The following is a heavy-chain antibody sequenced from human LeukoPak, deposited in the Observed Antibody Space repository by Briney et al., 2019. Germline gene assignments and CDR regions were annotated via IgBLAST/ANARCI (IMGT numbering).Heavy chain of an antibody. CDR1: GYTFTNYG. D-gene: IGHD2-2*01. Sequence: ASVKVSCKASGYTFTNYGVSWVRQAPGQGLEWMGWISVYNGNTDYAQKFQGRVTMTTDTSTSTAYMELRSLRSDDTAVYYCARVLAYCSSTSCHDYWGQGTLVTVYS. CDR2: ISVYNGNT. V-gene: IGHV1-18*01. CDR3: ARVLAYCSSTSCHDY. J-gene: IGHJ4*02.